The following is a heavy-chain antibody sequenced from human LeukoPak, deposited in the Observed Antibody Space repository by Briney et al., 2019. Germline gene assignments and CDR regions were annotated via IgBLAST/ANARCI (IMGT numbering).Heavy chain of an antibody. Sequence: GASVKVSCKASGYTFTGYYMHWVRQAPGQGLEWMGWINPNSGGTNYAQKFQGRVTMTRDTSISTAYMELSRLRSDDTAVYYCARSGPRRTYYFDYWGQGTLVTVSS. D-gene: IGHD3-10*01. CDR2: INPNSGGT. CDR3: ARSGPRRTYYFDY. CDR1: GYTFTGYY. V-gene: IGHV1-2*02. J-gene: IGHJ4*02.